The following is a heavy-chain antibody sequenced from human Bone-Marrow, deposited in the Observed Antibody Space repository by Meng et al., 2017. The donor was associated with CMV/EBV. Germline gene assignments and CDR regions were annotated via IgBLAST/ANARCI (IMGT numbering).Heavy chain of an antibody. CDR2: INPISGGT. Sequence: FGSTFTGYYMHWVRQAPGHGLEWMGWINPISGGTNYAQKFQGRVTMTRDTSISTAYMEMTRLRSDDTAVYYCARDRYSRPSRWFDPWGQGTLVTVSS. J-gene: IGHJ5*02. D-gene: IGHD1-26*01. CDR1: GSTFTGYY. V-gene: IGHV1-2*02. CDR3: ARDRYSRPSRWFDP.